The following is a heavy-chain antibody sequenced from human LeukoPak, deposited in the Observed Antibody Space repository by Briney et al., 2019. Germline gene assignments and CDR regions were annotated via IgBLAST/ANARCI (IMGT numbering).Heavy chain of an antibody. CDR1: GYTFTSYG. V-gene: IGHV1-18*01. CDR2: ISAYNGNT. Sequence: ASVKVSCKASGYTFTSYGISWVRQAPGQGLEWKGWISAYNGNTNYAQKLQGRVTMTTDTSTSTAYMELRSLRSDDTAVYYCASSCSSTSCLDYWGQGTLVTVSS. CDR3: ASSCSSTSCLDY. J-gene: IGHJ4*02. D-gene: IGHD2-2*01.